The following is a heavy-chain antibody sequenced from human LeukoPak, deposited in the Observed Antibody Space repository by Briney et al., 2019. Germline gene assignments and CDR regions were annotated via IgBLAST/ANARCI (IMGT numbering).Heavy chain of an antibody. CDR2: ISSSGTLM. CDR3: ARSITDYGDYDSPFFDY. D-gene: IGHD4-17*01. J-gene: IGHJ4*02. Sequence: PGGSLRPSCAASGFTFSNYEMNWVRQAPGKGLEWVSYISSSGTLMFYSDSVKGRFTISRDNASVSLQMNSLRAEDTALYYCARSITDYGDYDSPFFDYWGQGTLVTVSS. V-gene: IGHV3-48*03. CDR1: GFTFSNYE.